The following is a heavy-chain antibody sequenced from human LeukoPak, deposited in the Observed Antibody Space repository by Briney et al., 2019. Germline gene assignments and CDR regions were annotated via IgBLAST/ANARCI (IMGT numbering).Heavy chain of an antibody. V-gene: IGHV3-30-3*01. Sequence: PGRSLRLSCAASGFTFSSYAMHWVRQAPGKGLEWVAVISYDGSNKYYADSVKGRFTISRDNSKNTLYLQMNSLRAEDTAVYYCVLVPAAQSDYWGQGTLVAVSS. CDR3: VLVPAAQSDY. CDR1: GFTFSSYA. D-gene: IGHD2-2*01. J-gene: IGHJ4*02. CDR2: ISYDGSNK.